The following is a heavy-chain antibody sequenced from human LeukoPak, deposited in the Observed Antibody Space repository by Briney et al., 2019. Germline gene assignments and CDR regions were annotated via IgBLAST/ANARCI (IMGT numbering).Heavy chain of an antibody. Sequence: PLETLSLTCTVSGGSISSYYWSWIRQPAGKGLEWIGRIYTSGSTNYNPSLKSRVTMSVDTSKNQFSLKLSSATAADTAVYYCARDSSGWYALNWFDPWGQGTLVTVSS. CDR2: IYTSGST. D-gene: IGHD6-19*01. CDR3: ARDSSGWYALNWFDP. V-gene: IGHV4-4*07. CDR1: GGSISSYY. J-gene: IGHJ5*02.